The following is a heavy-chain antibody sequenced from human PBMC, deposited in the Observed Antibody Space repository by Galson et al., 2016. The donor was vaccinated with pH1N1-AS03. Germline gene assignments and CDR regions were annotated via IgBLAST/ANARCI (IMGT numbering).Heavy chain of an antibody. CDR2: IGVSGIRT. D-gene: IGHD4-11*01. Sequence: LRLSCAASGFPFSKYAMTWVRQAPRKGLEWVSVIGVSGIRTQYADSVKGRFTISRDNSKNTVYLQMNSLRAEDTAVYYCAKDHSNFYGMDVWGQGTTVTVSS. J-gene: IGHJ6*02. V-gene: IGHV3-23*01. CDR3: AKDHSNFYGMDV. CDR1: GFPFSKYA.